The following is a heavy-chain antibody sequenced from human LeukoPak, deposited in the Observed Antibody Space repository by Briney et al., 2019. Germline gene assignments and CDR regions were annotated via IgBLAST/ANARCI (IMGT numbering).Heavy chain of an antibody. CDR2: IIPIFGTA. CDR1: GGTFSSYA. CDR3: ARPSLGYCSSTSCYTIEGAFDY. V-gene: IGHV1-69*13. D-gene: IGHD2-2*02. J-gene: IGHJ4*02. Sequence: ASVKVSCKASGGTFSSYAISWVRQAPGQGLEWMGGIIPIFGTANYAQKFQGRVTITADESTSTAYMELSSLRSEDTAVYYCARPSLGYCSSTSCYTIEGAFDYWGQGTPVTDSS.